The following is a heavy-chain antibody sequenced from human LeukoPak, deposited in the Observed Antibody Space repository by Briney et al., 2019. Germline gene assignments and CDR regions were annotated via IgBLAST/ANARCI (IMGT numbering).Heavy chain of an antibody. V-gene: IGHV4-34*01. CDR2: INHSGST. J-gene: IGHJ4*02. CDR3: ARTCIMITFGGVIVTTPPDY. D-gene: IGHD3-16*02. Sequence: SETLSLTCAVYGGSFSGYYWSWIRQPPGKGLEWIGEINHSGSTNYNPSLKSRVTISVDTSKNQFSLKLSSVTAADTAVYYCARTCIMITFGGVIVTTPPDYWGQGTLVTVSS. CDR1: GGSFSGYY.